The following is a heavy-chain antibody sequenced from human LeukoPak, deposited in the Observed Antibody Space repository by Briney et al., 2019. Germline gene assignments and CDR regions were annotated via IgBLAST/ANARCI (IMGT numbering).Heavy chain of an antibody. CDR1: GGTFSSYA. D-gene: IGHD4-17*01. CDR2: IIPILGIA. Sequence: SVKVSCKASGGTFSSYAISWVRQAPGQGLEWMGRIIPILGIANYAQKFQGRVTITADKSTSTAYMELSSLRSEDTAVYYCARGGDYDALPFDYWGQGTLVTVSS. J-gene: IGHJ4*02. CDR3: ARGGDYDALPFDY. V-gene: IGHV1-69*04.